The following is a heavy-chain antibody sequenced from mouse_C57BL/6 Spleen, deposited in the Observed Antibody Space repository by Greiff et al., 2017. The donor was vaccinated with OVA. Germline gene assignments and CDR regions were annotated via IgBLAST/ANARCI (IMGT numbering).Heavy chain of an antibody. CDR2: ISSGGSYT. V-gene: IGHV5-6*01. CDR3: ARKTAQATGAMDY. CDR1: GFTFSSYG. D-gene: IGHD3-2*02. Sequence: EVNVVESGGDLVKPGGSLKLSCAASGFTFSSYGMSWVRQTPDKRLEWVATISSGGSYTYYPDSVKGRFTISRDNAKNTLYLQMSSLKSEDTAMYDCARKTAQATGAMDYWGQGTSVTVSS. J-gene: IGHJ4*01.